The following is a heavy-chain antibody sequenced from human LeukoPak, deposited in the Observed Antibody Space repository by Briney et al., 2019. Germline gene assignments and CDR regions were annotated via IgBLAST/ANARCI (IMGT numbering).Heavy chain of an antibody. Sequence: GGSLRLSCEASGFIFSSYLMRWVRQAPGKGLEWVSIISSAGTTYYADSVKGRFTISRDNSKNTVYLQVNSLRDEDTAVYYCARDLEAANTYYFDYWGQGTMVTVSS. CDR2: ISSAGTT. J-gene: IGHJ4*02. CDR1: GFIFSSYL. D-gene: IGHD6-13*01. CDR3: ARDLEAANTYYFDY. V-gene: IGHV3-66*01.